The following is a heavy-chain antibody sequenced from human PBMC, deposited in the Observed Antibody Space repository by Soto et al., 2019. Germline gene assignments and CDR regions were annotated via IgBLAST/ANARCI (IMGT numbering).Heavy chain of an antibody. CDR2: IYYGGST. Sequence: SETLSLTCTVSGGSISTSDYYWVWIRQPPGKGLEWVGTIYYGGSTDYNPSLKSRVTMSVDTSKNQFSLELSSVTAADTAVYYCARLDITMIRGNSYTGIDDWGQGTRVTVSS. J-gene: IGHJ4*02. V-gene: IGHV4-39*01. CDR1: GGSISTSDYY. D-gene: IGHD3-10*01. CDR3: ARLDITMIRGNSYTGIDD.